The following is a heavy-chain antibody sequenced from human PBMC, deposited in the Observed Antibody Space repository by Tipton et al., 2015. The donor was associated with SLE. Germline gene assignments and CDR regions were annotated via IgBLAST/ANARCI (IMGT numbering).Heavy chain of an antibody. V-gene: IGHV4-39*07. J-gene: IGHJ4*02. D-gene: IGHD5-12*01. CDR3: ARGGVGGYDYFDF. Sequence: GLVKPSETLSLTCSVSDGSISTTNYYWGWLRQPPGKGLEWIGSIFYTGSTYYTPSLKSRVTISVDTSKNQFSLKLTSVTAADTAVYYCARGGVGGYDYFDFWGQGTLVTVSS. CDR2: IFYTGST. CDR1: DGSISTTNYY.